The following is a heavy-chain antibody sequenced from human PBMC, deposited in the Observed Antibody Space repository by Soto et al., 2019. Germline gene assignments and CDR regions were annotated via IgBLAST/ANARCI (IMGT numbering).Heavy chain of an antibody. CDR3: AAGGVYAIPDYYYYYGMDV. CDR1: GYTFTGYY. Sequence: ASVKVSCKASGYTFTGYYMHWVRQAPGQGLEWMGWINPNSGGTNYAQKFQGRVTMTRDTSISTAYMELSRLRSDDTAVYYCAAGGVYAIPDYYYYYGMDVWGQGTTVTSP. D-gene: IGHD2-8*01. CDR2: INPNSGGT. V-gene: IGHV1-2*02. J-gene: IGHJ6*02.